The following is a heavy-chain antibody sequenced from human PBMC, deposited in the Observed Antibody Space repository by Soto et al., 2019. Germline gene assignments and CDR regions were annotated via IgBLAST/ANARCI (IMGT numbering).Heavy chain of an antibody. J-gene: IGHJ4*02. CDR3: ARFQLTFYYDSGYDYDY. D-gene: IGHD3-16*01. CDR1: GYTFTRLA. CDR2: ISPYNGNT. Sequence: QAQLVQSGAEVKKHGASVKVSCKASGYTFTRLAISWVRQAPGQGLEWMGWISPYNGNTYYAEKFQGRVTMTTETSTSAAYMERRSLRSDDTAMYYCARFQLTFYYDSGYDYDYWGQGTLVTVSS. V-gene: IGHV1-18*01.